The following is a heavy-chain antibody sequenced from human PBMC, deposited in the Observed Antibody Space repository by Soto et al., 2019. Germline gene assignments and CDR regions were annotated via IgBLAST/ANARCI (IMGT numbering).Heavy chain of an antibody. D-gene: IGHD3-3*01. Sequence: SETLSLTCTVSGGSISSYYWSWVRQPPGKGLEWIGYIYYSGSTNYNPSLKSRVTISVDTSKNQFSLKLSSVTAADTAVYYCARDREYYDFWSGYYRGYYYGMDVWGQGTTVTVSS. CDR3: ARDREYYDFWSGYYRGYYYGMDV. CDR1: GGSISSYY. J-gene: IGHJ6*02. V-gene: IGHV4-59*01. CDR2: IYYSGST.